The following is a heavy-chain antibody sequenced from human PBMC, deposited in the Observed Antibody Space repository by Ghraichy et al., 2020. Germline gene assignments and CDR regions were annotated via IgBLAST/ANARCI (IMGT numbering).Heavy chain of an antibody. CDR1: GDSLISNNW. D-gene: IGHD2-2*01. CDR3: AREIDQLRYFDS. CDR2: IFHSGST. J-gene: IGHJ4*02. Sequence: LSLTCAVSGDSLISNNWWSWVRQPPGRGLEWIGEIFHSGSTNYNPSLKSRITISLDKSKNQFSLKMTSVTAADTAVYYCAREIDQLRYFDSWGQGTLVTVSS. V-gene: IGHV4-4*02.